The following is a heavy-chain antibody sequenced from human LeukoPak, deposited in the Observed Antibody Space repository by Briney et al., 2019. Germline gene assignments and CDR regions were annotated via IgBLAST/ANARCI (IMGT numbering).Heavy chain of an antibody. CDR1: GFTFSSYA. CDR2: ISGSGGST. J-gene: IGHJ3*02. Sequence: GGSLRLSCAASGFTFSSYAMSWVRQAPGKGLEWVSAISGSGGSTYYADSVKGRFTISRDNSKNTLYLQMNSLRAEDTAVYYCAKDYIAARREIGAFDIWGQGTMVTVSS. V-gene: IGHV3-23*01. CDR3: AKDYIAARREIGAFDI. D-gene: IGHD6-6*01.